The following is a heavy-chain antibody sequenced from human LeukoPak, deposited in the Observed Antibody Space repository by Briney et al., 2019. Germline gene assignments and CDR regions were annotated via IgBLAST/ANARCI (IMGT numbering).Heavy chain of an antibody. Sequence: SETLSLTCTVSGVSISSSNSYWGWIRQPPGKGLEWIGGIYYSGNTYYNASLKSQVSISIDTSKNQFSLRLTSVTAADTAVYYCARQTGSGLFILPGGQGTLVTVSS. CDR1: GVSISSSNSY. CDR2: IYYSGNT. V-gene: IGHV4-39*01. J-gene: IGHJ4*02. D-gene: IGHD3/OR15-3a*01. CDR3: ARQTGSGLFILP.